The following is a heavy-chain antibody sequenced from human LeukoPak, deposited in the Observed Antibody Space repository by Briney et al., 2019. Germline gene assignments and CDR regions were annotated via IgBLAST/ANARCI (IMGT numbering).Heavy chain of an antibody. CDR3: ARGDRVTMVRGVTPFDY. CDR2: INPNSGGT. V-gene: IGHV1-2*02. J-gene: IGHJ4*02. CDR1: GYTFTGYY. Sequence: ASVKVSCKASGYTFTGYYMHWVRQAPGRGLEWMGWINPNSGGTNYAQKFQGRVTMTRDTSISTAYMELSRLRSDDTAVYYCARGDRVTMVRGVTPFDYWGQGTLVTVSS. D-gene: IGHD3-10*01.